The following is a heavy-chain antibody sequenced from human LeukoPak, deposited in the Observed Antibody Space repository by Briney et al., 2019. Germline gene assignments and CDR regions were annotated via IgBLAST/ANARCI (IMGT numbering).Heavy chain of an antibody. CDR1: GGTFSSYA. CDR2: IIPIFGTA. CDR3: ARLIKQWLPSGAFDI. V-gene: IGHV1-69*13. J-gene: IGHJ3*02. Sequence: WASVKVSCKASGGTFSSYAISWVRQAPGQGLEWMGGIIPIFGTANYAQKFQGRVTITADESTSTAYMELSSLRSEDTAVYYCARLIKQWLPSGAFDIWGQGTMVTVSS. D-gene: IGHD6-19*01.